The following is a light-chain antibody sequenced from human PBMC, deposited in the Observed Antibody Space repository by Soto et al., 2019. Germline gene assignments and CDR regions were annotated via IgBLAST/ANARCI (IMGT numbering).Light chain of an antibody. V-gene: IGKV3-11*01. CDR2: DAS. CDR1: QSVSNY. Sequence: EIVLTQSPATLSLSPGERATLSCRASQSVSNYLAWYQQKPGQAPRLLIYDASNRATGIPARFSGSGSGTDFTLTISSLEPDDVAVYYCQQRSDWPPLTFGGGTKVEIK. J-gene: IGKJ4*01. CDR3: QQRSDWPPLT.